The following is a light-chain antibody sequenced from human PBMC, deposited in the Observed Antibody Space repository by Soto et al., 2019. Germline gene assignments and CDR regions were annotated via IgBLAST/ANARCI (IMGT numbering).Light chain of an antibody. V-gene: IGKV3-11*01. CDR3: QQRSDWTRT. CDR2: HAS. Sequence: EIVLTQSPVTLSLSPGERVTLSCRASQSIGTYLAWYQQKPDQAPRLLIYHASNRATGIPARFSGSGSGTDFTLTISSLEPEDFAVYYCQQRSDWTRTFGQGTKVEVK. J-gene: IGKJ1*01. CDR1: QSIGTY.